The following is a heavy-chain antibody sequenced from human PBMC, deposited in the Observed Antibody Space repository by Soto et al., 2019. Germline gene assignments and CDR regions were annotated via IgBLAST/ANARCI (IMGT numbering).Heavy chain of an antibody. Sequence: SETLSLTCTVSGGSISSYYWSWIRQPPGKGLEWIGYIYYSGDTNSNPSLKSRVTMSVDTSKSQFSLRLTSVTAADAAMYYCARSGGILTGLESIDYWGQGTLVTVSS. V-gene: IGHV4-59*01. CDR3: ARSGGILTGLESIDY. D-gene: IGHD3-9*01. J-gene: IGHJ4*02. CDR1: GGSISSYY. CDR2: IYYSGDT.